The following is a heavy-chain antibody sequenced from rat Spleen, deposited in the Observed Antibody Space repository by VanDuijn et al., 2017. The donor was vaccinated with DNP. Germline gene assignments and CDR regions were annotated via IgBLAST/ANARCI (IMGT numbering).Heavy chain of an antibody. V-gene: IGHV1-43*01. J-gene: IGHJ3*01. D-gene: IGHD1-7*01. CDR3: ARGGYGIWFAH. Sequence: QVQLRQSGAEPAKPGSSVKISCKASGYTFTSYYIGWIKQTTGQGLDSIGFINMGSGGTNYNEKFKGKVTLTVDKSSSTAFMQLSSLRPDDSAVYYCARGGYGIWFAHWGQGTLVTVSS. CDR2: INMGSGGT. CDR1: GYTFTSYY.